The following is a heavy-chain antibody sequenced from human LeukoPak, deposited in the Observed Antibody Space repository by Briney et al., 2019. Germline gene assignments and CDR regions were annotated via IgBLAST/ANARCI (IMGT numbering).Heavy chain of an antibody. CDR1: GFTFSSYG. V-gene: IGHV3-33*01. J-gene: IGHJ1*01. CDR3: ARETHLVGATNYEYFQH. D-gene: IGHD1-26*01. Sequence: GMSLRLSCAASGFTFSSYGMHWVRQAPGKGLEWVAVIWYDGSNKYYADSVKGRFTISRDNPKNALYLQMNSLRAEDTAVYYCARETHLVGATNYEYFQHWGQGTLVTVSS. CDR2: IWYDGSNK.